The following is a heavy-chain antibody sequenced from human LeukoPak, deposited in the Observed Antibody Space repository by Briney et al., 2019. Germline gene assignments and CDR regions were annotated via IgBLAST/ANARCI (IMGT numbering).Heavy chain of an antibody. CDR3: ARHGHCTNGVCYSNYYYYMDV. J-gene: IGHJ6*03. Sequence: GESLKISCKGSGYSFTSYWIGWVRQMPGKGLEWMGIIYPGGSDTRYSPSFQGQVIISVDKSISTAYLQWSSLKASDTATYYCARHGHCTNGVCYSNYYYYMDVWGKGTTVTVSS. CDR1: GYSFTSYW. D-gene: IGHD2-8*01. CDR2: IYPGGSDT. V-gene: IGHV5-51*01.